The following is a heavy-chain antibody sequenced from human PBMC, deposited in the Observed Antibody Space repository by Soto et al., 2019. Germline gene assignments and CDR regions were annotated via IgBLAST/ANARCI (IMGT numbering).Heavy chain of an antibody. V-gene: IGHV3-21*06. CDR3: ARESEDLTSNFDY. CDR1: GFTFTRYS. CDR2: ISSTTNYI. Sequence: GGSLRLSCAASGFTFTRYSMNWVRQAPGKGLEWVSSISSTTNYIYYGDSMKGRFTISRDNAKNSLYLEMNSLRAEDTAVYYCARESEDLTSNFDYWGQGSLVTVSS. J-gene: IGHJ4*02.